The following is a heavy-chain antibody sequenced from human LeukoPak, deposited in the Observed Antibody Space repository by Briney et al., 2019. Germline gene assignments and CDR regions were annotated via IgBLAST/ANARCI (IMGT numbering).Heavy chain of an antibody. V-gene: IGHV3-69-1*01. J-gene: IGHJ3*02. Sequence: GGSLRLSCAASGFTFSTYSMNWARQAPGKGLEWISGITSSSTIYYADSVKGRFTISRDNAKNSLYLQMNSLRAEDTAVYYCARPRDGYNLVAFDIWGQGTMVSVSS. D-gene: IGHD5-24*01. CDR3: ARPRDGYNLVAFDI. CDR2: ITSSSTI. CDR1: GFTFSTYS.